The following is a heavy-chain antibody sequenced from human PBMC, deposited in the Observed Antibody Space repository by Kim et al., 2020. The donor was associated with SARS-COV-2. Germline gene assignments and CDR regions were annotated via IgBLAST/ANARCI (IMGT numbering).Heavy chain of an antibody. CDR1: GGSFSGYY. J-gene: IGHJ6*02. Sequence: SETLSLTCAVYGGSFSGYYWSWIRQPPGKGLEWIGEINHSGSTNYNPSLKSRVTISVDTSKNQFSLKLSSVTAADTAVYYCAGPDHYDILTGPSYYYYGMDVWGQGTTVTVSS. D-gene: IGHD3-9*01. CDR2: INHSGST. V-gene: IGHV4-34*01. CDR3: AGPDHYDILTGPSYYYYGMDV.